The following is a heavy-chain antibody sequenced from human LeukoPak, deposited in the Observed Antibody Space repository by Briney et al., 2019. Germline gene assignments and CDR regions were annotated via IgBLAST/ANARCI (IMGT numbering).Heavy chain of an antibody. CDR3: AKDVWSGYSLNNWFDP. J-gene: IGHJ5*02. CDR2: IRYDGSNK. D-gene: IGHD3-3*01. V-gene: IGHV3-30*02. Sequence: GGSLRLSCAASGFTFSSYGMHWVRQAPGKGLEWVAFIRYDGSNKYYAGSVKGRFTISRDNSKNTLYLQMNSLRAEDTAVYYCAKDVWSGYSLNNWFDPWGRGTLVTVSS. CDR1: GFTFSSYG.